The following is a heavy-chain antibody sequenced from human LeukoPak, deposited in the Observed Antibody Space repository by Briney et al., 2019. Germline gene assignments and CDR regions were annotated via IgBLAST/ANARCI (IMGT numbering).Heavy chain of an antibody. CDR1: GFTFSSYS. CDR2: ISSSSSYI. D-gene: IGHD6-13*01. Sequence: GGSLRLSCAASGFTFSSYSMNWVRQAPGKGLEWVSSISSSSSYIYYADSVKGRFTISRDNAKNSLYLQMNSLRADDTAVYYCARDPARGYSSSWYPDNWFDPWGQGTLVTVSS. CDR3: ARDPARGYSSSWYPDNWFDP. V-gene: IGHV3-21*01. J-gene: IGHJ5*02.